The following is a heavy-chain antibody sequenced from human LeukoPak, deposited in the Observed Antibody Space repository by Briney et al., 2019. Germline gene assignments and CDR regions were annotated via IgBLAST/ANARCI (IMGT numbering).Heavy chain of an antibody. CDR1: GFTVSSNY. CDR2: IYSGGST. CDR3: ARLRLGELSSFDY. D-gene: IGHD3-16*02. J-gene: IGHJ4*02. V-gene: IGHV3-53*01. Sequence: GGSLRLSCAASGFTVSSNYMSWVRQAPGKGLEWVSVIYSGGSTYYADSVKGQFTISRDNSKNTLYLQMNSLRAEDTAVYYCARLRLGELSSFDYWGQGTLVTVSS.